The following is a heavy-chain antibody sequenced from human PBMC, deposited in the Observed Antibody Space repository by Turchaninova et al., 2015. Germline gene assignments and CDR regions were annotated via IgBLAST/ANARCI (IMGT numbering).Heavy chain of an antibody. CDR1: GFTFRRYD. Sequence: EVQLVESGGGLVKPGGSLRLSCAASGFTFRRYDMTWVRQAPGRGVEWVYSLSSSSTDKNYADSVRVRCTISRDNAKNSLYLQMNNLRVEDTAIYFCAREKTAAGGDYWGQGTLVTVSA. D-gene: IGHD6-13*01. V-gene: IGHV3-21*01. CDR3: AREKTAAGGDY. J-gene: IGHJ4*02. CDR2: LSSSSTDK.